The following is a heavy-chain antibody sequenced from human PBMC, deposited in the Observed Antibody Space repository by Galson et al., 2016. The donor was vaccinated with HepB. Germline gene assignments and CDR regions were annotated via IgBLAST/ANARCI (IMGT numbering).Heavy chain of an antibody. CDR3: AREGDDYGDYVSGDYYGMDV. Sequence: SLRLSCAASGFTFSTYAMHWVRQAPGKGLEWVAVISDDEGNKYYADSVKGRFTISRDNSKNTLYLQMNGLRADDKAEYYCAREGDDYGDYVSGDYYGMDVWGQGTTVTVSS. CDR2: ISDDEGNK. J-gene: IGHJ6*02. CDR1: GFTFSTYA. D-gene: IGHD4-17*01. V-gene: IGHV3-30-3*01.